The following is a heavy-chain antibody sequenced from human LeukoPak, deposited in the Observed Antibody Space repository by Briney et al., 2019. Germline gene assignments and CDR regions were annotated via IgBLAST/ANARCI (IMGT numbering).Heavy chain of an antibody. CDR2: INPSGGST. CDR1: GYTFASYY. V-gene: IGHV1-46*01. Sequence: ASVKVSCKASGYTFASYYVHWVRQAPGQGLEWMGIINPSGGSTTYTQKFQGRVTMTRDKSTSTVHMELRSLRSEDTAVYYCAKEIDTSGYSPFDYWGQGTLVTVSS. CDR3: AKEIDTSGYSPFDY. D-gene: IGHD3-22*01. J-gene: IGHJ4*02.